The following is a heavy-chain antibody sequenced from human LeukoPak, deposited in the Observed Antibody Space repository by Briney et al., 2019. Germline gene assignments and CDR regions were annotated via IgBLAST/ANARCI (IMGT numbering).Heavy chain of an antibody. V-gene: IGHV4-59*08. J-gene: IGHJ4*02. Sequence: PSETLSLTCTVSGGSISSYYWSWIRQPPGKGLEWIGYIYYSGSTNYNPSLKSRVTISVDTSKNQFSLKLSSVTAADTAVYYCARLPLLWFGGVSGYFDYWGQGTLVTVSS. D-gene: IGHD3-10*01. CDR3: ARLPLLWFGGVSGYFDY. CDR1: GGSISSYY. CDR2: IYYSGST.